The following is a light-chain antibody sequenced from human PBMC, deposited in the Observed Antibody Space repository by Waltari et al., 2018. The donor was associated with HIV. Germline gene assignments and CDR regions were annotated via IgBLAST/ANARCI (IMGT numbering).Light chain of an antibody. J-gene: IGLJ2*01. CDR3: QTWGSGIQV. Sequence: LTQSPSASASVGASVKLTCTLSSGHSSYTIAWHQQQPQKGPRYLLKIHTDGRHPKGDGIPDRFSGSSSGAERSLTISSLQSEDEADYYCQTWGSGIQVFGGGTKLTVL. V-gene: IGLV4-69*02. CDR1: SGHSSYT. CDR2: IHTDGRH.